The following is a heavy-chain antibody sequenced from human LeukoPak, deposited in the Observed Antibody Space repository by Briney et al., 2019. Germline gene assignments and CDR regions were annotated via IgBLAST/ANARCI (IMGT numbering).Heavy chain of an antibody. CDR2: ISGGGGNT. D-gene: IGHD3-3*01. CDR3: AKESSYDFWSGYMIDY. Sequence: GGSLRLSCAASGFNFSNYAMSWVRQAPGKGLEWVSVISGGGGNTYYADSVKGRFTISRGNFKNTLYLQMNSLRAEDTAVYYCAKESSYDFWSGYMIDYWGQGTLVTVSS. J-gene: IGHJ4*02. CDR1: GFNFSNYA. V-gene: IGHV3-23*01.